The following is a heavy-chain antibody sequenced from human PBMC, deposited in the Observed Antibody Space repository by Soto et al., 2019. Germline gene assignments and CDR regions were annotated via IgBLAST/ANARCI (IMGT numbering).Heavy chain of an antibody. CDR2: IYYNGNT. CDR3: TRANWYSEY. J-gene: IGHJ4*02. V-gene: IGHV4-59*11. CDR1: GGSFSNHY. D-gene: IGHD7-27*01. Sequence: QVQLQESGPGLVKPSETLSLTCTVSGGSFSNHYWSCIRQPPGKGLEWIGYIYYNGNTNYNPSLKRRVTMSVDTSKKQLSLKSSSVTAADTAVYYCTRANWYSEYWGQGTLVTLSS.